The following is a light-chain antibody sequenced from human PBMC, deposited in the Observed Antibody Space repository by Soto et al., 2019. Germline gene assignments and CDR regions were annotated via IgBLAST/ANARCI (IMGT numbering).Light chain of an antibody. J-gene: IGLJ2*01. Sequence: QSVLTQPASVSGSPGQSITISCTGTSSDVVGYNHVSWYQQHPGKAPKLMLYDVSNRPSGVSNRFSGSKSGNTASLTISGLQAEDEADYYCSSYTGSSTLVVFGGGTKLTVL. CDR3: SSYTGSSTLVV. CDR2: DVS. V-gene: IGLV2-14*03. CDR1: SSDVVGYNH.